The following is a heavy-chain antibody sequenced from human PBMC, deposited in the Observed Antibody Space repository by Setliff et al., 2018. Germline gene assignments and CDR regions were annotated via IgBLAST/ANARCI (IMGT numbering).Heavy chain of an antibody. D-gene: IGHD3-16*01. CDR2: LHTSGST. Sequence: PSETLSLTCAVSGASINSGTYYWSWIRQPAGKGLEWVGRLHTSGSTTYNPSLQSRVTISVDTSKNHFSLNLTSVTAADTAVYFCARDYGPNDYWGQGSLVTVSS. J-gene: IGHJ4*02. V-gene: IGHV4-61*02. CDR3: ARDYGPNDY. CDR1: GASINSGTYY.